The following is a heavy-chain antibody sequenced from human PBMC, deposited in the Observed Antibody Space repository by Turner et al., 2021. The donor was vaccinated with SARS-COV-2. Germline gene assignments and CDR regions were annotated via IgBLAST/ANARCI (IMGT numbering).Heavy chain of an antibody. CDR1: GGSISSYY. CDR2: IYYSGRT. D-gene: IGHD6-19*01. V-gene: IGHV4-59*08. CDR3: ARQSSGWYLPYFDY. Sequence: QVQLQESGPGLVKPSETLSLTCTVSGGSISSYYWSWIRQPPGKGLEWIGYIYYSGRTNYNPSLKSRVTISVDTSKNQFSLKLSSVTAADTAVYYCARQSSGWYLPYFDYWGQGTLVTVSS. J-gene: IGHJ4*02.